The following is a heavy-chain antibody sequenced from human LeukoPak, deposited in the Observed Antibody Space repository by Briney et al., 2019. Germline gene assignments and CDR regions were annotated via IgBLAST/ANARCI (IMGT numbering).Heavy chain of an antibody. CDR2: LWYDGTNK. D-gene: IGHD6-13*01. Sequence: GGSLRLSCAASGFSFSSYGMHWVRQAPGKGLEWVASLWYDGTNKYYADSVKGRFTISRDNSKSTLYLQMNSLRAEDTAVYYCAKELSAGTGGGWEDYFDYWGQGTLVTVSA. CDR3: AKELSAGTGGGWEDYFDY. V-gene: IGHV3-30*02. J-gene: IGHJ4*02. CDR1: GFSFSSYG.